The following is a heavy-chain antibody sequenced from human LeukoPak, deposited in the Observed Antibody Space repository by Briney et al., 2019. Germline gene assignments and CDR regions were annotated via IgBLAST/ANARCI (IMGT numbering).Heavy chain of an antibody. V-gene: IGHV3-21*05. CDR3: AKEVAEPGIAVAGHRGFDY. D-gene: IGHD6-19*01. Sequence: PGGSLRLSCATSGFSFTDYPMNWVRQAPGKGLEWVSNIRTSAEGANYAYYADSVKGRVTISRDDAKNTLYLQMNSLRAEDTAVYYCAKEVAEPGIAVAGHRGFDYWGQGTLVTVSS. J-gene: IGHJ4*02. CDR2: IRTSAEGANYA. CDR1: GFSFTDYP.